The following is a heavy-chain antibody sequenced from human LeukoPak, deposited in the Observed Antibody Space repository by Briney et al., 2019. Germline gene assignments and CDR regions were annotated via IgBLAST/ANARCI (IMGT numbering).Heavy chain of an antibody. D-gene: IGHD4-11*01. CDR3: ARHFYSDYAFDS. CDR1: GYSFTVYW. CDR2: IDPSDSYT. J-gene: IGHJ4*02. Sequence: HGESLKISCKGSGYSFTVYWITWVRQMPGKGLEWMGTIDPSDSYTNYSPSFQGHVTISADKSINSAYLQWSSLKTSDSAIYYCARHFYSDYAFDSWGQGTLVTVSS. V-gene: IGHV5-10-1*01.